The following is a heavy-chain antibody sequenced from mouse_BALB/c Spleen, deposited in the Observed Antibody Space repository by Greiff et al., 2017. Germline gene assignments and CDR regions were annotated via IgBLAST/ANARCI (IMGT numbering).Heavy chain of an antibody. Sequence: EVHLVESGGGLVQPGGSRKLSCAASGFTFSSFGMHWVRQAPEKGLEWVAYISSGSSTFYYADTVKGRFTISRDNPKHTLFLQMTSLRSEDTAMYYCARIYYGKYGGFAYWGQGTLVTVSA. D-gene: IGHD2-1*01. CDR1: GFTFSSFG. CDR3: ARIYYGKYGGFAY. V-gene: IGHV5-17*02. CDR2: ISSGSSTF. J-gene: IGHJ3*01.